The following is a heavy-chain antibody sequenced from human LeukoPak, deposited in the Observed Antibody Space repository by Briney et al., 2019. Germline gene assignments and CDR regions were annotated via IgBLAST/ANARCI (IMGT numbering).Heavy chain of an antibody. CDR1: GGSISSYY. J-gene: IGHJ2*01. D-gene: IGHD3-10*01. Sequence: SETLSLTCTVSGGSISSYYWSWIRQPPGKGLEWIGYIYYSGSTNYNPSLKSRVTISVDTSKNQFSLKLSSVTAADTAVYYCARGSARTMVRGVYYWYFDLWGRGTLVTVSS. CDR2: IYYSGST. V-gene: IGHV4-59*01. CDR3: ARGSARTMVRGVYYWYFDL.